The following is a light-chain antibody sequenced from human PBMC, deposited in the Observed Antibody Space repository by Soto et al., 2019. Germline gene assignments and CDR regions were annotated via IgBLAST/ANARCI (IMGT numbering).Light chain of an antibody. V-gene: IGKV1-39*01. J-gene: IGKJ2*01. Sequence: DIQMTQSPSSLSASVGDRVTITCRASQSINTYLNWYQQKPGKAPKFLIHAASSLQSGVPSRFSGSGSGTFFTLTIRSLQPEDVATYYGQQSYNTPPFTFGQGTKLEIK. CDR1: QSINTY. CDR3: QQSYNTPPFT. CDR2: AAS.